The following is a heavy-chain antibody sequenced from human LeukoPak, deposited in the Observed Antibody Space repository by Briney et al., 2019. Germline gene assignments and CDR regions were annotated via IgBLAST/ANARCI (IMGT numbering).Heavy chain of an antibody. CDR2: IRSKTDGGTT. CDR1: GFTVSTNF. Sequence: GGSLRLSCAASGFTVSTNFMGWVRQAPGKGLEWVGRIRSKTDGGTTDYAVSVQGRFTISRDDSKNTLYLQMSSLKTEDTAVYYCAKHIYGVVSIQQWGQGTLVTVSS. CDR3: AKHIYGVVSIQQ. D-gene: IGHD3-3*01. J-gene: IGHJ1*01. V-gene: IGHV3-15*01.